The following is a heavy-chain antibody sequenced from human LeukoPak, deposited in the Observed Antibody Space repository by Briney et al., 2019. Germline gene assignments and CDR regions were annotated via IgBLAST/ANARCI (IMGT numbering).Heavy chain of an antibody. J-gene: IGHJ5*02. Sequence: QSGGSLRLSLAPAALTFISNWMSWVRQPPGKGREWVANIKEDGSEKYYVDSVKGRFTISRDNAKNSVSLQMNSLRAEDTAVYYCARIYLKMASASWGQGTLVTVSS. CDR2: IKEDGSEK. CDR3: ARIYLKMASAS. V-gene: IGHV3-7*01. D-gene: IGHD2-8*01. CDR1: ALTFISNW.